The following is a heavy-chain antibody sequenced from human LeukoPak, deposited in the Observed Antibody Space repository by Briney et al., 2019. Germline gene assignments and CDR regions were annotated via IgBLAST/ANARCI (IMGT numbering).Heavy chain of an antibody. CDR1: GFIFSTYW. V-gene: IGHV3-7*02. CDR2: IKEDGSAK. CDR3: ARLEAAVFDY. J-gene: IGHJ4*02. D-gene: IGHD6-13*01. Sequence: GGSLRLSCAASGFIFSTYWMNWVRQAPGKGLEWVANIKEDGSAKYYVDSVKSRFTISRDNAKNSLYLQMNSLRAEDTAVYYCARLEAAVFDYWGQGTLVTVSS.